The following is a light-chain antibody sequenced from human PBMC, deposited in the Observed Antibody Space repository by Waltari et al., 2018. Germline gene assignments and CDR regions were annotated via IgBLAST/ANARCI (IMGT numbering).Light chain of an antibody. CDR3: QQYYNSPPT. Sequence: DIEMTQSPDSLAVSLGERAPIFCRSSQSIIHSSNNQNYLAWYQQKPGHSPKLLTFWASTRESGVPDRFSGSGSGTDFTLTISSLQAEDAAVYFCQQYYNSPPTFGQGTKVEI. J-gene: IGKJ1*01. CDR1: QSIIHSSNNQNY. V-gene: IGKV4-1*01. CDR2: WAS.